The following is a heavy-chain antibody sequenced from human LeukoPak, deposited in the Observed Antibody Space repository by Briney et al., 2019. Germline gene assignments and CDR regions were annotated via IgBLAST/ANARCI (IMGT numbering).Heavy chain of an antibody. CDR3: AKSGGYGLIDY. Sequence: SETLSLTCTVSGGSISSSNYYWGWIRQPPGKGLEWIASIYYSGSSFHNPSLKSRVTISIDTSKNQFSLKLNSATAADTAMYYCAKSGGYGLIDYWGQGTLVTVSS. CDR2: IYYSGSS. V-gene: IGHV4-39*01. CDR1: GGSISSSNYY. J-gene: IGHJ4*02. D-gene: IGHD1-26*01.